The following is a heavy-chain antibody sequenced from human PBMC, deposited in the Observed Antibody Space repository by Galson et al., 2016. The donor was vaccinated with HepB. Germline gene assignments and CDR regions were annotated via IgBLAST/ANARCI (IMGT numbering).Heavy chain of an antibody. CDR3: ARGFCRGDGCNHALGL. J-gene: IGHJ1*01. D-gene: IGHD2-21*01. V-gene: IGHV1-18*01. Sequence: SVKVSCKASRYTLTTYGINWVRQAPGQGPEWMAWISTTGNTASAQRFQGRLPMTTATSTNTAYLAFRSLTFDDTAGYYCARGFCRGDGCNHALGLWGQGTRVTVSS. CDR1: RYTLTTYG. CDR2: ISTTGNT.